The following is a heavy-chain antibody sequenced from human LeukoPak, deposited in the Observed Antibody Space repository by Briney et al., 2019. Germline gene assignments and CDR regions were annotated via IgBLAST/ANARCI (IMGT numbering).Heavy chain of an antibody. D-gene: IGHD2-21*01. CDR1: GYTFTGYY. Sequence: ASLKVSCKASGYTFTGYYMHWVRQATGPGLEWMGWMNPNSGNTGYAQKFQGRVTMTRSTSISTAYMELSSLRFEDTAVYYCTRSVRNGHIDYWGQGTLVTVSS. CDR3: TRSVRNGHIDY. V-gene: IGHV1-8*02. CDR2: MNPNSGNT. J-gene: IGHJ4*02.